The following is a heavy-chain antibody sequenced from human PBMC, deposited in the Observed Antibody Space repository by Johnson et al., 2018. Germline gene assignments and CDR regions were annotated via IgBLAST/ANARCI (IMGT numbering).Heavy chain of an antibody. CDR3: AKRWLGYIQH. Sequence: VQLVETGGGVVQPGRSLRLSCAASGFTFSSYAMHWVRQAPGKGLEWVAVISYDGSNKYYADSVKGRFTISRDNSKNTLYLQMNSLRAEDTAVYYCAKRWLGYIQHWGQGTLVTVSS. D-gene: IGHD2-15*01. CDR1: GFTFSSYA. V-gene: IGHV3-30-3*01. J-gene: IGHJ1*01. CDR2: ISYDGSNK.